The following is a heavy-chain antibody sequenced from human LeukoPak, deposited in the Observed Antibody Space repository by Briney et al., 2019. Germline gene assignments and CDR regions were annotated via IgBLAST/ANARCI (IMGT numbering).Heavy chain of an antibody. V-gene: IGHV1-69*04. CDR3: AREYCSGGSCYSSVHYGMDV. Sequence: SVKVSCKASGGTFSSYAISWVRQAPGQGLEWMGRIIPILGIANYAQKFQGRVTITADKSTSTAYMELSSLRSEDTAVYYCAREYCSGGSCYSSVHYGMDVWGQGTTVTVSS. D-gene: IGHD2-15*01. J-gene: IGHJ6*02. CDR1: GGTFSSYA. CDR2: IIPILGIA.